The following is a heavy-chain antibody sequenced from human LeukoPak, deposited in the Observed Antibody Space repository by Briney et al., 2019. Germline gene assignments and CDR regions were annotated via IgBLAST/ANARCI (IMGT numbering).Heavy chain of an antibody. J-gene: IGHJ4*02. Sequence: GGSLRLSCAASGFPFSSYAMSWVRQAPGKGLEWVSVVSGSGGGTYYADSVKGRFTISRDNAKNSLDLQMNSLRDEDTAVYYCARARASGRSGFDYWGQGTLVTVSS. CDR3: ARARASGRSGFDY. CDR2: VSGSGGGT. V-gene: IGHV3-23*01. CDR1: GFPFSSYA. D-gene: IGHD2-15*01.